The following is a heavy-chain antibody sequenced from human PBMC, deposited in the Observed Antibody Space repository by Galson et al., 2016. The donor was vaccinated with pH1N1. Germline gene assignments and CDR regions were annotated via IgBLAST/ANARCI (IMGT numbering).Heavy chain of an antibody. D-gene: IGHD4-17*01. V-gene: IGHV3-23*01. CDR1: GFTFSNSA. Sequence: SLRLSCAASGFTFSNSAISWVRQAPGKGLEWVSVISASGLSTYYVDSVKGRFTTSRDNSKNTLHLRMNSLRAEDTAIYYCAKHLRPVPPYGAFDYWGQGTLATVSS. CDR2: ISASGLST. CDR3: AKHLRPVPPYGAFDY. J-gene: IGHJ4*02.